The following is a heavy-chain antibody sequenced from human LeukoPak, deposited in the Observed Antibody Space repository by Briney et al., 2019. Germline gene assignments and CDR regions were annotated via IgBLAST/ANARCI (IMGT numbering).Heavy chain of an antibody. V-gene: IGHV4-4*02. J-gene: IGHJ4*02. CDR1: GGSISSSNW. Sequence: SETLSLTCAVSGGSISSSNWWNWVRQPPGKGLEWIGEVYHSGSSNYNPSLKSRVTISVDKSKNQFSLKLNSVTAAGTAVYYCARAPYCSGGSCYWRFDYWGQGTLVTVSS. CDR3: ARAPYCSGGSCYWRFDY. D-gene: IGHD2-15*01. CDR2: VYHSGSS.